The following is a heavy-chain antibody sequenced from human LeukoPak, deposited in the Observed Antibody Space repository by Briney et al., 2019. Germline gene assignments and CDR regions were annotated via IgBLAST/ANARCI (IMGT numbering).Heavy chain of an antibody. J-gene: IGHJ4*02. CDR3: ARDRWLALSDY. D-gene: IGHD6-19*01. Sequence: PSETLSLTCTVSGGSISSYYWSWIRQPPGKGLEWIGYIYYSGSTNYNPSLKSRVTISVDTSKNQFSLKLSSVTAADTAVYYCARDRWLALSDYWGQGTLVTVSS. CDR2: IYYSGST. V-gene: IGHV4-59*01. CDR1: GGSISSYY.